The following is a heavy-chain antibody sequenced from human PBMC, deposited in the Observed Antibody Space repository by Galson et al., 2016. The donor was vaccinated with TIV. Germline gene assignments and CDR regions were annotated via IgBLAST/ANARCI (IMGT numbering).Heavy chain of an antibody. CDR3: ASGSRYSKGNYYYFGMDV. CDR2: INPSGGST. J-gene: IGHJ6*02. D-gene: IGHD4-11*01. V-gene: IGHV1-46*01. Sequence: SVKVSCKASGYTFTSYYMHWVRQAPGQGLEWMGIINPSGGSTSYAQKFQGRVTITRDTSASTAYLELSSLRSEDTAVYYCASGSRYSKGNYYYFGMDVWGQGTTVTVSS. CDR1: GYTFTSYY.